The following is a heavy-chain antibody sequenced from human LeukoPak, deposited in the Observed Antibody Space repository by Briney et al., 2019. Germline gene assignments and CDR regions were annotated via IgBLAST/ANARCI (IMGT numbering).Heavy chain of an antibody. V-gene: IGHV4-59*01. CDR1: GGSISSYY. Sequence: SETLSLTCTVSGGSISSYYWSWIRQPPGQGLEWIGYIYYSGSTNYNPSLKSRVTISVDTYKNQFSLKLSSVTAADSAVYYCARCKVRGINYYYYYMDVWGKGTTVTISS. D-gene: IGHD3-10*01. J-gene: IGHJ6*03. CDR3: ARCKVRGINYYYYYMDV. CDR2: IYYSGST.